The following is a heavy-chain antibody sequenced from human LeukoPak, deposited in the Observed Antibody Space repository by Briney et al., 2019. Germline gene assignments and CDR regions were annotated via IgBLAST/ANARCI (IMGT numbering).Heavy chain of an antibody. V-gene: IGHV4-34*01. J-gene: IGHJ4*02. CDR3: ARDSYYYGSTFDY. Sequence: SETLSLTCAVYGGSFSGYYWSWIRQPPGKGLEWIGEINHSGSTNYNPSLKSRVTISVDTSKNQFSLKLSSVTAADTAVYYCARDSYYYGSTFDYWGQGTLVTVSS. D-gene: IGHD3-10*01. CDR2: INHSGST. CDR1: GGSFSGYY.